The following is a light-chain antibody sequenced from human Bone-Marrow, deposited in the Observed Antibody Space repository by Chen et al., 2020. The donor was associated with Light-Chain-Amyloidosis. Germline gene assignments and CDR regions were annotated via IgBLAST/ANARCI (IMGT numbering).Light chain of an antibody. Sequence: QSALTQADSASGSPGQEIPVACPGASSDVSWYQPHPGKAPKLVIYDVINRPSGVSSRFSGSKSGNTASLTISGLQAEDEADYFCSSSATSNTWVFGGGTKLTVL. CDR3: SSSATSNTWV. V-gene: IGLV2-14*03. CDR1: SSDV. J-gene: IGLJ3*02. CDR2: DVI.